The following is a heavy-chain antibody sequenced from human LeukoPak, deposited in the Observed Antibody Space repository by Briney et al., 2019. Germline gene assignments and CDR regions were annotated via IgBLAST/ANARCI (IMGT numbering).Heavy chain of an antibody. CDR1: GFSLSSYG. J-gene: IGHJ4*02. V-gene: IGHV3-30*03. CDR3: ATRGSYFEDF. Sequence: GGSLTLSCAVSGFSLSSYGMHWVRQAPGKGLEWVAFISYDGNNKYHTDSVKGRLSISRDTSKNMLYLQMNSLRAEDTAVYYCATRGSYFEDFWGQGTLVTVSS. CDR2: ISYDGNNK. D-gene: IGHD1-26*01.